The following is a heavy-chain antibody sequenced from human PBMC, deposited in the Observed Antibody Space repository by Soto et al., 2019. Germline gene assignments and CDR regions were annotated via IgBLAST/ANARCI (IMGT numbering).Heavy chain of an antibody. V-gene: IGHV4-30-4*01. CDR1: GGSISSGDYY. CDR3: ARAAIRNYYYGMDV. J-gene: IGHJ6*02. D-gene: IGHD2-2*02. CDR2: IYYSGST. Sequence: SETLSLTCTFSGGSISSGDYYWSWIRQPPGKGLEWIGYIYYSGSTYYNPSLKSRVTISVDTSKNQFSLKLSSVTAADTAVYYCARAAIRNYYYGMDVWGQGSTVTVAS.